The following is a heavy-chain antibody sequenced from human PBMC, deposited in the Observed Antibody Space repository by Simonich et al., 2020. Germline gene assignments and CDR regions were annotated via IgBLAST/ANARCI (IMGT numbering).Heavy chain of an antibody. CDR2: ISTYDGNT. J-gene: IGHJ3*02. CDR3: ARSTTGTTAFDI. V-gene: IGHV1-18*01. D-gene: IGHD1-1*01. CDR1: GYTFTSYG. Sequence: QVQLVQSGAEVKKPGASGKVSCKASGYTFTSYGSSWVRQAPGQGLVWMGWISTYDGNTNSAQKLQGSVTMTTDTSTSPAYMELRSLRSDDTAVYYCARSTTGTTAFDIWGQGTMVTVSS.